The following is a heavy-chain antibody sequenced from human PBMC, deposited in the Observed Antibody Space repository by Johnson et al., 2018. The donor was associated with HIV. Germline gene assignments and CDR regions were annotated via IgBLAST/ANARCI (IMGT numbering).Heavy chain of an antibody. Sequence: VQLVESGGGLVQPGGSLRLSCAASGFTFSSYWMHWVRQAPGKGLLWVSRLNSAGSSTGYADSVKGRFTISRDNAKNTLYLQMNSLRAEDTAVYYCAREKIRAFDIWGQVTMVTVSS. V-gene: IGHV3-74*01. CDR3: AREKIRAFDI. CDR2: LNSAGSST. J-gene: IGHJ3*02. CDR1: GFTFSSYW.